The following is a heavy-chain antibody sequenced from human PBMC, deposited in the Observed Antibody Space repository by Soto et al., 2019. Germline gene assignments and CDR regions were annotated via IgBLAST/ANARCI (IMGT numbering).Heavy chain of an antibody. CDR1: GYSFTSYW. Sequence: GESRKISCKGSGYSFTSYWISWVRKMPGKGLEWMGRVDPSDSYTNYSPSFQGHVTISADKSISTAYLQWSSLKASDTAMYYCARRPVSSGSYYYYYGMDVWGQGTTVTVSS. V-gene: IGHV5-10-1*01. CDR2: VDPSDSYT. J-gene: IGHJ6*02. CDR3: ARRPVSSGSYYYYYGMDV. D-gene: IGHD3-10*01.